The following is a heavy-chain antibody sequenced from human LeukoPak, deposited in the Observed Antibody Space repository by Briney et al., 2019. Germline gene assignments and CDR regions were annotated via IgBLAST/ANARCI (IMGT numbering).Heavy chain of an antibody. J-gene: IGHJ4*02. CDR1: GYTFTDYY. CDR3: ARLGATNYVDY. V-gene: IGHV1-2*02. D-gene: IGHD3-16*01. Sequence: GASVKVSCKASGYTFTDYYIHWVRQAPGQGLEWMGWIDPNSADTNFAQNFQGRVTMTRDTSISTAYLELSRLTSDDTAMYYCARLGATNYVDYWGRGTLVTVSS. CDR2: IDPNSADT.